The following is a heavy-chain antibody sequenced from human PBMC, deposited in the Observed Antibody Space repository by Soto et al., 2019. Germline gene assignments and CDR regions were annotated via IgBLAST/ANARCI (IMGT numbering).Heavy chain of an antibody. CDR2: INSDGSST. D-gene: IGHD4-17*01. CDR1: GFPFISYA. Sequence: GGSLTLSCAASGFPFISYAMSWVRQAPGKGLVWVSRINSDGSSTSFADSVKGRFTISRDNAKNTLYLQMNSLRAEDTAVYYCARVNYGDYGGVYDYWGQGTLVTVSS. V-gene: IGHV3-74*01. CDR3: ARVNYGDYGGVYDY. J-gene: IGHJ4*02.